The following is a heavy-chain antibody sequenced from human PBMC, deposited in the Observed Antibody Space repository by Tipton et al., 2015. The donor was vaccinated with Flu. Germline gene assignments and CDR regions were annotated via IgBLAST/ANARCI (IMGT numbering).Heavy chain of an antibody. D-gene: IGHD2-2*01. J-gene: IGHJ4*02. CDR1: GGSIGSPYC. CDR2: MYHSGST. V-gene: IGHV4-38-2*01. Sequence: TLSLTCSVSGGSIGSPYCWGWVRQPPGQGLEWIGSMYHSGSTYYNPSLKSRVTISVDRSKNQFSLKLRSVTGADTAVYYCARHQTSSLLPFDYWGQGTLVTVSS. CDR3: ARHQTSSLLPFDY.